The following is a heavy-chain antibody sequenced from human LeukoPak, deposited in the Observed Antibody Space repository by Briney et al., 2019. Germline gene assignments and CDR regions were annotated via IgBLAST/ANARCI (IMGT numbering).Heavy chain of an antibody. CDR3: ARVGSSGWYNYHYMDV. J-gene: IGHJ6*03. D-gene: IGHD6-19*01. V-gene: IGHV3-74*01. CDR2: INSDGSST. Sequence: GGSLRLSCAASGFTFSSYWMHWVRQAPGKGLVWVSRINSDGSSTGYADSVKGRFTISRHNSKNTLYLQMNSLRPEDTAVYYCARVGSSGWYNYHYMDVWGKGTTVTVSS. CDR1: GFTFSSYW.